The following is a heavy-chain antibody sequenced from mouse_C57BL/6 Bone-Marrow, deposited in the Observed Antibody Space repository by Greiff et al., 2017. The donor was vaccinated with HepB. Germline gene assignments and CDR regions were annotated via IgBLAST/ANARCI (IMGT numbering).Heavy chain of an antibody. J-gene: IGHJ2*01. Sequence: QVQLQQPGAELVKPGASVKLSCKASGYTFTSYWMHWVKQRPGQGLEWIGMIHPNSGSTNYNEKFKSKATLTVDKSSSTAYMQLSSLTSEDSAVYYCASGLIFPQGYYYGPYWGQGTTLTVSS. D-gene: IGHD1-1*01. CDR2: IHPNSGST. V-gene: IGHV1-64*01. CDR3: ASGLIFPQGYYYGPY. CDR1: GYTFTSYW.